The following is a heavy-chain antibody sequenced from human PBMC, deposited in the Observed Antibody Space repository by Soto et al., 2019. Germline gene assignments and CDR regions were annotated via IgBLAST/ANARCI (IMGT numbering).Heavy chain of an antibody. V-gene: IGHV3-33*06. D-gene: IGHD1-26*01. Sequence: QVHLVESGGGVVQPGRSLRLSCAASGFTFSNYGMHWVRQAPGKGLEWVAAISHDGNNKYYADSVKGRFTVSRDDSKHPLFLQMNSLRVEDTAVYYCAKWDLRSLVPWGQGTLVIVSS. CDR3: AKWDLRSLVP. CDR2: ISHDGNNK. J-gene: IGHJ5*02. CDR1: GFTFSNYG.